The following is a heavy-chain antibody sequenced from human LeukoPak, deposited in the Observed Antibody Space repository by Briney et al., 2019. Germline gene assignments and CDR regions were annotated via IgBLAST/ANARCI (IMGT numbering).Heavy chain of an antibody. CDR1: GGSISSYY. V-gene: IGHV4-59*01. CDR3: ARDMESGSTRGRAFNI. CDR2: IYYSGST. J-gene: IGHJ3*02. Sequence: PSETLSLTCTVSGGSISSYYWSWIRQPPGKGLEWIGYIYYSGSTNYNPSLKSRVTISVDTSKNQFSLKLSSVTAADTALYYCARDMESGSTRGRAFNIWGQGTMVTVSS. D-gene: IGHD1-26*01.